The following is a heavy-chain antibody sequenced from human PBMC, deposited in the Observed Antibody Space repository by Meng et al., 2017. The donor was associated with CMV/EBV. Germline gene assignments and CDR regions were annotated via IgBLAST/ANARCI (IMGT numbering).Heavy chain of an antibody. CDR1: GGSISSYY. CDR3: ARDRNYDFWSGYYTGFDY. Sequence: GSLRLSCTVSGGSISSYYWSWIRQPPGKGLEWIGYIYYSGSTNYNPSLKSRVTISVDTSKNQFSLKLSSVTAADTAVYYCARDRNYDFWSGYYTGFDYWGQGTLVTVSS. D-gene: IGHD3-3*01. V-gene: IGHV4-59*01. J-gene: IGHJ4*02. CDR2: IYYSGST.